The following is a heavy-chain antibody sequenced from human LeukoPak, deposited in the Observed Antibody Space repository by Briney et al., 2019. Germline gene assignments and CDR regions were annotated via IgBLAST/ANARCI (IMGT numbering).Heavy chain of an antibody. CDR2: FYHGGST. CDR1: GYSISTGYY. J-gene: IGHJ4*02. V-gene: IGHV4-38-2*02. CDR3: ARKFLGSRGYYFDY. D-gene: IGHD3-10*01. Sequence: SETLSLTCTVSGYSISTGYYWDWIRPPPGKGLEWIGTFYHGGSTYYNPSLKSRVTISVDTSKNQFSLNLTSVTAADTAVYYCARKFLGSRGYYFDYWGQGTLVTVSS.